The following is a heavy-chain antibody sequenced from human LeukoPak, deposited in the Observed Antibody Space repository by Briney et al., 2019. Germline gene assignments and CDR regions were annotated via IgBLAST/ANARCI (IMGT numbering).Heavy chain of an antibody. Sequence: ASVKVSCKASGYTFTSYGISWVRQAPGQGLEWMGWISAYNGNTNYAQKLQGRVTMTTDTSTSKAYLELRSLRSDDTAVYYCARDDGDYYGMDVWGQGTTVTVSS. J-gene: IGHJ6*02. CDR2: ISAYNGNT. D-gene: IGHD4-17*01. CDR3: ARDDGDYYGMDV. CDR1: GYTFTSYG. V-gene: IGHV1-18*01.